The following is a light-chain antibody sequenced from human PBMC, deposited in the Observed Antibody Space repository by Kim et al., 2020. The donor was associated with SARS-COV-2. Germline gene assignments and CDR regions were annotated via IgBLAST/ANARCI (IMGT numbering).Light chain of an antibody. CDR3: AAWDDSLTAAV. CDR1: SSNIGRSA. Sequence: QSVLTQPPSASGTPGQRVTISCSGSSSNIGRSAVDWYQQLPGTAPKLLIYSNNQRPSGVPDRFSGSKSGTSASLAISGLQSGDEATYYCAAWDDSLTAAVFGGGTQLTVL. V-gene: IGLV1-44*01. CDR2: SNN. J-gene: IGLJ3*02.